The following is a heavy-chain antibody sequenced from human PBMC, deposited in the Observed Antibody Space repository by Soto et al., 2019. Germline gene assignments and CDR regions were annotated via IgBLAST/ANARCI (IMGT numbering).Heavy chain of an antibody. CDR2: ISNDGSDE. Sequence: QVQLVESGGGVVQPGRSLRLSCAASGFTFSKFGMHWLRQAPGRGLEWVAGISNDGSDEYYVDSVKGRFNISRDNSKITLSLQMNSLRFEGTAVYFCAKDRRKWSDSPFEKWGQGTLVTVSS. D-gene: IGHD3-3*01. J-gene: IGHJ4*02. CDR1: GFTFSKFG. V-gene: IGHV3-30*18. CDR3: AKDRRKWSDSPFEK.